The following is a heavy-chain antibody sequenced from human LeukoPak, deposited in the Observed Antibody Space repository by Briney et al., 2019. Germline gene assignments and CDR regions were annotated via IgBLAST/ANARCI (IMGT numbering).Heavy chain of an antibody. CDR3: ARDQGSGIWDTALVN. CDR1: GSTFNIYS. J-gene: IGHJ4*02. D-gene: IGHD5-18*01. CDR2: IYYSGST. Sequence: GSLRLSCAASGSTFNIYSMNWVRQAPGKGLEWIGYIYYSGSTNYNPSLKSRLTISVDTSKNQFSLKLTSVTAADTAVYYCARDQGSGIWDTALVNWGQGTLVTVSS. V-gene: IGHV4-59*01.